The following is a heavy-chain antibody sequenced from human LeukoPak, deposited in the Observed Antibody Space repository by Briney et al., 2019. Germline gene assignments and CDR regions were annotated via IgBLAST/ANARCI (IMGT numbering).Heavy chain of an antibody. J-gene: IGHJ6*02. Sequence: GGSLRLSCAASGFTVSSNYMSWVRQAPGKGLEWVSVIYSGGSTYYADSVKGRFAISRDNSKNTLYLQMNSLRAEDTAVYYCARVGRSSGSYYNVVYYGMDVWGQGTTVPVSS. D-gene: IGHD3-10*01. CDR2: IYSGGST. V-gene: IGHV3-66*01. CDR3: ARVGRSSGSYYNVVYYGMDV. CDR1: GFTVSSNY.